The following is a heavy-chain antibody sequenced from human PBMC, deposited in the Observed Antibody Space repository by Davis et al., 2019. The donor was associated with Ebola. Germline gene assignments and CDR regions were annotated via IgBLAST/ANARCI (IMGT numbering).Heavy chain of an antibody. J-gene: IGHJ4*02. CDR1: GDSVSSDNVA. V-gene: IGHV6-1*01. CDR3: ARDDRAWYFDY. Sequence: SQTLSLTCAISGDSVSSDNVAWNWIRQSPSRGLEWLGRTLYRSQWYNDYATSVKSRITINPDTSKNQFSLQLNSVTPEDTAVYYCARDDRAWYFDYWGQGTLVTVSS. D-gene: IGHD3-16*02. CDR2: TLYRSQWYN.